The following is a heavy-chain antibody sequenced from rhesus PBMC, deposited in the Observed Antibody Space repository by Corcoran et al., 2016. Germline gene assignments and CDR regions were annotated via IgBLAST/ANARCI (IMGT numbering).Heavy chain of an antibody. D-gene: IGHD5-24*01. J-gene: IGHJ4*01. CDR2: IYGSKGST. V-gene: IGHV4-76*01. Sequence: QVQLQESGPGVVKPSETLSLTCAVSGGSISGGYDWSWIRQPPGKGVEVVGSIYGSKGSTNYNPSLKNRVTISKDASKNQFSLKLSSVTAADTAVYYCAREWGYSNYFDYWGQGVLVTVSS. CDR1: GGSISGGYD. CDR3: AREWGYSNYFDY.